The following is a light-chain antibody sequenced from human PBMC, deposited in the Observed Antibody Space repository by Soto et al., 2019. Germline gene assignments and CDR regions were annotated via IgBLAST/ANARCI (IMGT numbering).Light chain of an antibody. V-gene: IGLV2-23*01. CDR2: EGI. J-gene: IGLJ1*01. CDR1: SSTVGGFNV. Sequence: QSVLTQPASLSGSPGQSITISCTGTSSTVGGFNVVSWYQQHPGKAPKAVIYEGIKRPSGVSNRISGSNSGSTASLTISGLQAEDEADYYCCSYVGATTYVFGTGTKVTVL. CDR3: CSYVGATTYV.